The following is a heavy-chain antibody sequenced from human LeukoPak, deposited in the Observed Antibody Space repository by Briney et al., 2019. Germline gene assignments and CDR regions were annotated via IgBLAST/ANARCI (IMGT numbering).Heavy chain of an antibody. Sequence: GASVKVSCKASGYSFSFSGISWVRQAPGQGLEWMGWISPNNGETQYAPTLQGRVTMTTDTSTNTAYMELRSLRSDDTAVYYCGETGETHYYYYMAVWGNGTTVTVSS. J-gene: IGHJ6*03. CDR2: ISPNNGET. V-gene: IGHV1-18*01. D-gene: IGHD7-27*01. CDR3: GETGETHYYYYMAV. CDR1: GYSFSFSG.